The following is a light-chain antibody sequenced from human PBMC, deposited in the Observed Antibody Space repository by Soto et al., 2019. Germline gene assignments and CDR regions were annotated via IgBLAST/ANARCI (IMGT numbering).Light chain of an antibody. Sequence: EIVRTQSPATLSVSPGERATLSCRASQSVSSNLDWYQQKPDQAPRLLIYGASTRATSIPARFSGRWSGTEFTLTISSLQSEDCAVYYCQQYNNWPPWTFGQGTKVEIK. CDR1: QSVSSN. CDR3: QQYNNWPPWT. CDR2: GAS. V-gene: IGKV3-15*01. J-gene: IGKJ1*01.